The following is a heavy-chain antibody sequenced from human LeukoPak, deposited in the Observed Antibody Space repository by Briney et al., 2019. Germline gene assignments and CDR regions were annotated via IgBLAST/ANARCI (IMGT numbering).Heavy chain of an antibody. CDR3: AKIPGGGSYSNFYYYMDV. J-gene: IGHJ6*03. Sequence: PGGSLRLSCAASGFTFSSYGMSWVRQAPGKGLEWVSAISGSGGSTYYADSVKGRFTISRDNSKNTLSLQMNSLRAEDTAVYYCAKIPGGGSYSNFYYYMDVWGKGTTVTIPS. V-gene: IGHV3-23*01. CDR1: GFTFSSYG. CDR2: ISGSGGST. D-gene: IGHD1-26*01.